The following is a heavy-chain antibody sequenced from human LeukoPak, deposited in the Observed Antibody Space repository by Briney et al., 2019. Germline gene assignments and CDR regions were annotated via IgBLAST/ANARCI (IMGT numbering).Heavy chain of an antibody. J-gene: IGHJ4*02. Sequence: PGGSLRLSCAASGLTFSSHEMNCVRQAPGKGLEWVSYITTSGSSIYYADSVKGRFTISRDNAKNSLYLQMNSLRAEDTAVYYCARGARPGSHVVFIGLSFDYCGQGSLVTVSS. CDR2: ITTSGSSI. D-gene: IGHD3-22*01. V-gene: IGHV3-48*03. CDR1: GLTFSSHE. CDR3: ARGARPGSHVVFIGLSFDY.